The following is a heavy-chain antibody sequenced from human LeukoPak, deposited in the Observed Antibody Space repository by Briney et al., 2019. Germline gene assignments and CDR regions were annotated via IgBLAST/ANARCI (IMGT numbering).Heavy chain of an antibody. CDR3: ARVNLIAAALYYFDY. V-gene: IGHV4-59*12. CDR1: GGSISSYY. D-gene: IGHD6-13*01. J-gene: IGHJ4*02. Sequence: SETLSLTCTVSGGSISSYYWSWIRQPPGKGLEWIGYIYHSGSTYYNPSLKSRVTISVDRSRNQFSLKLSSVTAADTAVYYCARVNLIAAALYYFDYWGQGTLVTVSS. CDR2: IYHSGST.